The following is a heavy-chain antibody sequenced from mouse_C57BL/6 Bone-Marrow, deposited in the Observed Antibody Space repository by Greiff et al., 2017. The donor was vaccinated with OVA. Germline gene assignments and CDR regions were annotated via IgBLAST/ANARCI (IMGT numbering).Heavy chain of an antibody. CDR3: ARPPYCGSSSHFDV. V-gene: IGHV5-12*01. J-gene: IGHJ1*03. D-gene: IGHD1-1*01. Sequence: EVNVVESGGGLVQPGGSLKLSCAASGFTFSDYYMYWVRQTPEKRLAWVAYISNGGGSTYYPDTVKGRFTISRANAQNTLYLHMRRLTSEDTSLSYCARPPYCGSSSHFDVWGTGTTVTVSS. CDR2: ISNGGGST. CDR1: GFTFSDYY.